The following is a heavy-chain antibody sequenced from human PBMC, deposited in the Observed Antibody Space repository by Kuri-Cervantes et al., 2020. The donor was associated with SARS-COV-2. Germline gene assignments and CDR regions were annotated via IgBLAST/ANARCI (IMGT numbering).Heavy chain of an antibody. V-gene: IGHV3-30*18. CDR2: ISYDGSNK. CDR1: GFTFSSYG. D-gene: IGHD3-22*01. Sequence: GGSLRLSCAASGFTFSSYGMHWVRQAPGKGLEWVAVISYDGSNKYYADIVKGRFTIARDNSKNTLYLQMNSLRAEDTAVYYCAKDDSSGYYLSLVFDYWGQGTLVTVSS. CDR3: AKDDSSGYYLSLVFDY. J-gene: IGHJ4*02.